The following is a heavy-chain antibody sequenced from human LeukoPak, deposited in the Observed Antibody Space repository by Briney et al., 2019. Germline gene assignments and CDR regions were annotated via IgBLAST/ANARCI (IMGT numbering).Heavy chain of an antibody. CDR3: ARDMFEGYYYYYMDV. CDR1: GYTFTGYY. D-gene: IGHD3-16*01. CDR2: INPNSGGR. J-gene: IGHJ6*03. Sequence: ASVKVSCKASGYTFTGYYIHWVRQAPGQGLEWMGWINPNSGGRNFAQKFQGRVTVTRDTSISTAYMELSRLRSDDTAVYYCARDMFEGYYYYYMDVWGKGTTVTVSS. V-gene: IGHV1-2*02.